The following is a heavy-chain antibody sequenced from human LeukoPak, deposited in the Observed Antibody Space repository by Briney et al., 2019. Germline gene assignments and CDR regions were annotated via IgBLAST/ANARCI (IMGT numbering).Heavy chain of an antibody. J-gene: IGHJ4*02. Sequence: ASVKVSCKASGYTFTGYYMHWVRQAPGQGLEWMGWINPNSGGTNYAQKLQGRVTMTTDTSTSTAYMELRSLRSDDTAVYYCARRHSSFVYYFDYWGQGTLVTVSS. V-gene: IGHV1-2*02. CDR3: ARRHSSFVYYFDY. CDR2: INPNSGGT. CDR1: GYTFTGYY. D-gene: IGHD6-13*01.